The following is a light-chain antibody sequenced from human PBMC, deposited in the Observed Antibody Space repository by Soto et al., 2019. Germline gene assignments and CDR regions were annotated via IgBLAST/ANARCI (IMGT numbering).Light chain of an antibody. CDR2: WAS. J-gene: IGKJ2*01. CDR3: QQYHSTPPL. Sequence: DIVMTQSPDSLAVSLGERATINCKSSQSVLYSSNNKNYLAWYQQKPGQPPKLLIYWASTRESGVPDRFSGSGSGTDFTLTISSLQAEDVAVYYCQQYHSTPPLFGQGTKLEIK. V-gene: IGKV4-1*01. CDR1: QSVLYSSNNKNY.